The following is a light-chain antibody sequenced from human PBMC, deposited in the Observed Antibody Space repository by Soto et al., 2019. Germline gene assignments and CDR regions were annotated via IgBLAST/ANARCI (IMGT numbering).Light chain of an antibody. CDR2: GAS. J-gene: IGKJ1*01. V-gene: IGKV3-15*01. CDR3: QQYNKWPRT. CDR1: QSVSSN. Sequence: EIVMTQSPATLSVSPGERATLSCRASQSVSSNLAWYQQKPGQAPRLLIYGASTRATGIPARFSGSGSGTEFTLTISSLQSEGFAVYYCQQYNKWPRTFGQGTKVEIK.